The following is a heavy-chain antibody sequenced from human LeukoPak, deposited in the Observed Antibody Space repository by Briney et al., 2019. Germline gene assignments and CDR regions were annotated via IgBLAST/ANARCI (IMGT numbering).Heavy chain of an antibody. Sequence: GTSLRLSCAAPGISFSSYGMHWVRQAPGKGLEWVAVISSDGKTEIYADSVRGRFTISRDNSKGTHYLQMNSLRSEDTAVYYCAKAQPTLISRSFDCWGQGALVTVSS. J-gene: IGHJ4*02. CDR3: AKAQPTLISRSFDC. CDR2: ISSDGKTE. V-gene: IGHV3-30*18. D-gene: IGHD3-10*01. CDR1: GISFSSYG.